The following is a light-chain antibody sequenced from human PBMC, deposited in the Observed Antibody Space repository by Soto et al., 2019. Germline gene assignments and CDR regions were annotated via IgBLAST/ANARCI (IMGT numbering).Light chain of an antibody. CDR3: AAWDDHLNAYV. V-gene: IGLV1-47*02. CDR2: LGD. J-gene: IGLJ1*01. CDR1: TSNIGTFY. Sequence: QSVLTQPPSAASTPGQTVTISCSGSTSNIGTFYVYWYQHLPGTAPKLLIDLGDQRASGVSDRFSGSKSGTSASLAINGLRSDDEAAYYCAAWDDHLNAYVFGSGTKDTVL.